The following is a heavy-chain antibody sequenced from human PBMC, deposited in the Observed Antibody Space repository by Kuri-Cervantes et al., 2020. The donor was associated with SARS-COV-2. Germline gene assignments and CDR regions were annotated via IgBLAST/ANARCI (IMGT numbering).Heavy chain of an antibody. V-gene: IGHV4-34*01. J-gene: IGHJ1*01. D-gene: IGHD3-3*01. CDR1: GGSFSGYY. Sequence: SETLSLTCAVYGGSFSGYYWSWIRQPPGKGLEWIGEINHSGSTNYNPSLKSRVTISVDTSKNQFSLKLSSVTAADTAVYYCARGRITIFGVIKLAYFQHWGQGTLVTVSS. CDR3: ARGRITIFGVIKLAYFQH. CDR2: INHSGST.